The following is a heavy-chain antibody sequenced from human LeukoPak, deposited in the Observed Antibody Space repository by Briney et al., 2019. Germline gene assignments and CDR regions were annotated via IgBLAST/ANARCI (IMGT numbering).Heavy chain of an antibody. J-gene: IGHJ4*02. D-gene: IGHD5-24*01. CDR2: IRAKAYGGTA. CDR1: GFTFGDFA. V-gene: IGHV3-49*04. CDR3: TRDQPITP. Sequence: TLRLSCTASGFTFGDFAWSWVRQAPGMGLDWVGFIRAKAYGGTAEYAASEKGRFTISRDDSKSIAYLQMNSLKTEDTAVYYCTRDQPITPWGQGTLVTVSS.